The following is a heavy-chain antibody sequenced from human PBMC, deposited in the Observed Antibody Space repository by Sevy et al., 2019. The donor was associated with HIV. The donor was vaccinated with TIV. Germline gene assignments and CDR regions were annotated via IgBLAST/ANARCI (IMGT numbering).Heavy chain of an antibody. J-gene: IGHJ5*02. CDR2: IIPIFGTA. D-gene: IGHD6-19*01. V-gene: IGHV1-69*13. CDR3: AGCAHSSGWYDFFWFDP. CDR1: GGTFSSYA. Sequence: ASVKVSCKASGGTFSSYAISWVRQAPGQGLEWMGGIIPIFGTANYAQKFQGRVTITADESTSTAYMELSSLGSEDTAVYYCAGCAHSSGWYDFFWFDPWGQGTLVTVSS.